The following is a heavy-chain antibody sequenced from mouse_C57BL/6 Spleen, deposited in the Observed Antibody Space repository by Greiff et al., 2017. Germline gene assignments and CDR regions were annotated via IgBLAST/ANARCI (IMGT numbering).Heavy chain of an antibody. CDR2: IYPGSGGT. CDR3: ARGEAWNWYFDV. CDR1: GYTFTSYW. J-gene: IGHJ1*03. V-gene: IGHV1-55*01. Sequence: VQLQQPGAELVKPGASVKMSCKASGYTFTSYWITWVKQRPGQGLEWIGDIYPGSGGTNYNEKFKSKATLTADTSSSTAYMQLSSLTSEDSAVYYCARGEAWNWYFDVWGTGTTVTVSS.